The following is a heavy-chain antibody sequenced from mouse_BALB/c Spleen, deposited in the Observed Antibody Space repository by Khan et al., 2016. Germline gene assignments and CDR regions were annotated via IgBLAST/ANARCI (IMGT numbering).Heavy chain of an antibody. J-gene: IGHJ3*01. D-gene: IGHD3-1*01. Sequence: QIQLVQSGPELKKPGETVKISCKASGYTFTNYGMNWVKQAPGKGLKWMGWIHTSTGEPTYTEEFKGRVAFSLETSASTAYLQLNNLKSEDTATYSCARTARATFAYWGQGTLVTVSA. CDR3: ARTARATFAY. V-gene: IGHV9-3*02. CDR1: GYTFTNYG. CDR2: IHTSTGEP.